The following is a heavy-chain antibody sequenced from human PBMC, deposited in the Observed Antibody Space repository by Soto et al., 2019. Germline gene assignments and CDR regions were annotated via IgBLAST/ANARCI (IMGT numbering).Heavy chain of an antibody. CDR2: IYSGGST. J-gene: IGHJ6*02. CDR3: ARTPVGATSSYYYGMDV. Sequence: GSLRLSCAASGFTVSSNYMSWVRQAPGKGLEWVSVIYSGGSTYYADSVKGRFTISRDNSKNTLYLQMNSLRAEDTAVYYCARTPVGATSSYYYGMDVWGQGTTVTVSS. CDR1: GFTVSSNY. D-gene: IGHD1-26*01. V-gene: IGHV3-53*01.